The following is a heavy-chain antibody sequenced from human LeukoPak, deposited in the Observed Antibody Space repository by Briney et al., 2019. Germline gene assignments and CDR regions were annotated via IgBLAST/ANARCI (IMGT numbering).Heavy chain of an antibody. V-gene: IGHV1-8*01. CDR2: MNPNRGNT. D-gene: IGHD5-18*01. J-gene: IGHJ5*02. CDR1: GYTFTSYD. Sequence: ASVKVSCKASGYTFTSYDINWVRQAPGQGLEWVGWMNPNRGNTGYSQKFQGRVTMTRNTSISTAYMELNSLTSEDTAVYYCARVCLNTAMEFNWFDPWGQGTLVTVSS. CDR3: ARVCLNTAMEFNWFDP.